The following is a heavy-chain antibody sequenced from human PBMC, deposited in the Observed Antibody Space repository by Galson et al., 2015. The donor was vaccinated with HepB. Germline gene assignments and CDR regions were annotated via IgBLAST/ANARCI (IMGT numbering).Heavy chain of an antibody. CDR2: IKSKTDGGTT. Sequence: SLRLSCAASGFTFSNAWMSWVRQAPGKGLEWVGRIKSKTDGGTTDYAAPVKGRFTISRDDSKNTLYLQMNSLKTEDTVVYYCTTDRQITIFGVVITPPSRFDYWGQGTLVTVSS. V-gene: IGHV3-15*01. CDR1: GFTFSNAW. D-gene: IGHD3-3*01. CDR3: TTDRQITIFGVVITPPSRFDY. J-gene: IGHJ4*02.